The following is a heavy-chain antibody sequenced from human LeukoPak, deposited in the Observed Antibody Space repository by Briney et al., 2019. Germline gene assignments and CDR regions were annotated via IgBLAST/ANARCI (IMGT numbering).Heavy chain of an antibody. J-gene: IGHJ3*02. Sequence: SETLSLTCTVSGYSISSGYYWGWMRQPPGKGLEWIGSIYHSGSTYYNPSLKSRVTISVDTSKNQFSLKLSSVTAADTAVYYCAGLQAGPTVEDAFDIWGQGTMVTVSS. CDR3: AGLQAGPTVEDAFDI. CDR1: GYSISSGYY. D-gene: IGHD6-19*01. CDR2: IYHSGST. V-gene: IGHV4-38-2*02.